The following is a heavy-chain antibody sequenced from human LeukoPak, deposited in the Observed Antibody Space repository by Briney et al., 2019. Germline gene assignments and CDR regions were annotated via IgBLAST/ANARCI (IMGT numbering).Heavy chain of an antibody. V-gene: IGHV4-4*07. CDR2: IYTSGST. Sequence: SETLSLTCTVSGGSISSYYWSWIRQPAGKGLEWIGRIYTSGSTNYNPSLKSRVTMSVDTSKNQFSLKLSSVTAADTAVYYCARDAYYYGSGSPYYFDYWGQGTLVTVSS. CDR3: ARDAYYYGSGSPYYFDY. CDR1: GGSISSYY. D-gene: IGHD3-10*01. J-gene: IGHJ4*02.